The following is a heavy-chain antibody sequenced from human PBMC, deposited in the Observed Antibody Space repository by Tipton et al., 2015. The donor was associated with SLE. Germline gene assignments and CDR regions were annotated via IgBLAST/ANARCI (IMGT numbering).Heavy chain of an antibody. CDR3: AREAQSSGWYTTGPYYYYGMDV. J-gene: IGHJ6*02. V-gene: IGHV3-21*01. D-gene: IGHD6-19*01. CDR1: GFTFSSYS. Sequence: SLRLSCAASGFTFSSYSMNWVRQAPGKGLEWVSSISSSSSYIYYADSVKGRFTISRDNAKNSLYLQMNSLRAEDTAVYYCAREAQSSGWYTTGPYYYYGMDVWGQGTTVTVSS. CDR2: ISSSSSYI.